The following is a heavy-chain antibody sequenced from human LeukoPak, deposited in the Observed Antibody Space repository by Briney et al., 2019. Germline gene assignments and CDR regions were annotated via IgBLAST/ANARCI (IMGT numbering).Heavy chain of an antibody. D-gene: IGHD5-12*01. CDR2: INRNSGDT. CDR1: GYTFTNHP. Sequence: ASVKVSCKASGYTFTNHPMHWVRQAPGQALGWMGWINRNSGDTNYVQKFQGRVTMTRDPSISTAYMELSGLRADDTAVYYCARERYTAYGNFDYWGQGTQVTVSS. CDR3: ARERYTAYGNFDY. V-gene: IGHV1-2*02. J-gene: IGHJ4*02.